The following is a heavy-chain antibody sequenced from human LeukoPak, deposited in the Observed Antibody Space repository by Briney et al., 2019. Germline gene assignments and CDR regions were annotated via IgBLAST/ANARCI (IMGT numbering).Heavy chain of an antibody. CDR3: ARTGSLGYCSGGSCYPTVNFDY. J-gene: IGHJ4*02. CDR1: GFTFSSYS. CDR2: ISSSSSTI. Sequence: GGSLRLSCVASGFTFSSYSMSWVRQAPGKGLEWVSYISSSSSTIYYADSVKGRFTISRDNAKNSLYLQMNSLRDEDTAVYYCARTGSLGYCSGGSCYPTVNFDYWGQGTLVTVSS. D-gene: IGHD2-15*01. V-gene: IGHV3-48*02.